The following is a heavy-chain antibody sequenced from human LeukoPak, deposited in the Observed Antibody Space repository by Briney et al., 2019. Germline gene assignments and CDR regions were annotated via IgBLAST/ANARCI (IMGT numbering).Heavy chain of an antibody. V-gene: IGHV1-69*13. D-gene: IGHD6-13*01. Sequence: SVKVSCKASGGTFSSYAISWVRQAPGQGLEWMGGIIPIFGTANYAQKFQGRVTITADESTSTAYMELSSLRSEDTAVYYCATSAAAATHHYYYYYYMDVWGKGTTVTVSS. CDR1: GGTFSSYA. J-gene: IGHJ6*03. CDR3: ATSAAAATHHYYYYYYMDV. CDR2: IIPIFGTA.